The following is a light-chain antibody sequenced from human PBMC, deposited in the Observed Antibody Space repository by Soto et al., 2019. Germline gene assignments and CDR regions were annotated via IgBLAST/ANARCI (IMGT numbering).Light chain of an antibody. V-gene: IGKV3-15*01. CDR1: QSVSSN. CDR3: QQYNNWPPT. CDR2: GAS. J-gene: IGKJ5*01. Sequence: SPATLSVSPGERATLSCRASQSVSSNLAWYQQKPGQAPRLLIYGASTRPTGIPARFSGSGSGTEFTLTISSLQSEDFAVYYCQQYNNWPPTFGQGTRLEI.